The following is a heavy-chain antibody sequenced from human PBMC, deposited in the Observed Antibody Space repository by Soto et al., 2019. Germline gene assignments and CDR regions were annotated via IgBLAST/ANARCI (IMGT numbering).Heavy chain of an antibody. D-gene: IGHD3-16*01. J-gene: IGHJ2*01. CDR2: MNPNSGNT. Sequence: QVQVVQSGAEVKKPGASVKVSCKASGYTFTRYDINWVRQATGQGLEWMGWMNPNSGNTVYAQTFQGRVNMTRNSFISTAYMELSSLKSEDTAVYYCARAQSWGYFDLWGRGTLVTVSS. CDR1: GYTFTRYD. V-gene: IGHV1-8*02. CDR3: ARAQSWGYFDL.